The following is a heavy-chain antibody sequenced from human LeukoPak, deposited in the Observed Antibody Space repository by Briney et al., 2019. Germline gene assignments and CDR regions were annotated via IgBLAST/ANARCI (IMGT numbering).Heavy chain of an antibody. Sequence: GGSLRLSCAASGFTFSDSAFHWVRQATGKGLEWVGRIRSKPNNYATAYTASVKGRCTISRDDSKNTAYLQMNSLNTEDTAMYYCTRHLIGATPFDYWGQGTLVSVSS. CDR2: IRSKPNNYAT. J-gene: IGHJ4*02. CDR1: GFTFSDSA. D-gene: IGHD4/OR15-4a*01. CDR3: TRHLIGATPFDY. V-gene: IGHV3-73*01.